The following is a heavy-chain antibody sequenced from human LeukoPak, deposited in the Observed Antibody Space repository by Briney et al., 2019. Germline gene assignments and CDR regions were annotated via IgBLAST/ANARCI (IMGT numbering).Heavy chain of an antibody. CDR1: GYTFTSYY. CDR2: INPSGGST. V-gene: IGHV1-46*01. J-gene: IGHJ5*02. Sequence: ASVKVSCKASGYTFTSYYMHWVRQAPGQGLEWMGIINPSGGSTSYAQKFQGRVTMTRDTSTSTVYMGLSSLRSEDTAVYYCARERDIVVVPAAIHSWFDPWGQGTLVTVSS. D-gene: IGHD2-2*02. CDR3: ARERDIVVVPAAIHSWFDP.